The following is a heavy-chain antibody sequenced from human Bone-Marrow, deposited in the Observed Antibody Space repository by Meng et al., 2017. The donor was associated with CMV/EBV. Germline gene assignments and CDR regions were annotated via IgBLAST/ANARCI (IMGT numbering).Heavy chain of an antibody. V-gene: IGHV1-46*01. J-gene: IGHJ6*02. CDR1: GYTFTSYY. Sequence: SVKVSCKASGYTFTSYYMHWVRQAPGQGLEWMGIINPSGGSTSYAQKFQGRVTMTRDTSTSTVYMELSSLRSEDTAVYYCARDFWVDSGYSYYYGMDVWGQGTTVTVSS. D-gene: IGHD3-22*01. CDR2: INPSGGST. CDR3: ARDFWVDSGYSYYYGMDV.